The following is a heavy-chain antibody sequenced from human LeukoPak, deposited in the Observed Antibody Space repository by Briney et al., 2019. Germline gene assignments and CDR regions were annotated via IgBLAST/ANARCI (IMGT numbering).Heavy chain of an antibody. CDR1: GGSFSGYY. D-gene: IGHD6-6*01. V-gene: IGHV4-34*01. CDR2: INHSGST. CDR3: ATYAGRDSSSFAQNY. J-gene: IGHJ4*02. Sequence: KPSETLSLTCAVYGGSFSGYYWSWIRQPPGKGLEWIGEINHSGSTNYNPSLKSRVTISVDTSKNQFSPKLSSVTAADTAVYYCATYAGRDSSSFAQNYWGQGTLVTVSS.